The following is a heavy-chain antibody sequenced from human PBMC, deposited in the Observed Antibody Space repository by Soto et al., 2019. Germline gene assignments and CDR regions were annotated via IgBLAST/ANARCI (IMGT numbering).Heavy chain of an antibody. V-gene: IGHV5-51*01. Sequence: HLDSLKMSRDGCGYKFISQSICWVRQMPGKGLEWMGVIYPGDSDTKSIQSFQGKVTLSANKSISTAFLRWRSLRASDTAMYYCASRKITSDAFDFWGPGTMVTVSS. CDR1: GYKFISQS. D-gene: IGHD1-1*01. CDR2: IYPGDSDT. J-gene: IGHJ3*01. CDR3: ASRKITSDAFDF.